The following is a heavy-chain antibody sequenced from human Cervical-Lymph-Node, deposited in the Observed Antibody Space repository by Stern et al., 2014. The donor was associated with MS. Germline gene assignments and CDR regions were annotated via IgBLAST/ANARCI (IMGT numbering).Heavy chain of an antibody. D-gene: IGHD3-22*01. J-gene: IGHJ4*02. CDR2: IYYSGST. CDR3: ARVEYYDNSGYVFDY. Sequence: VQLEESGPGLVKPSETLSLTCTISGGSMTGYYWSWIRQPPGKGLEWIGYIYYSGSTNYNLSLQSRVTISVDTSKNQFSLKLNAATAADTAVYYCARVEYYDNSGYVFDYWGQGTLVTVSA. CDR1: GGSMTGYY. V-gene: IGHV4-59*01.